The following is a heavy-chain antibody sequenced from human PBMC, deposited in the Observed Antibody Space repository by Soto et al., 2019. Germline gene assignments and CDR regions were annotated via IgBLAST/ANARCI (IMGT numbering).Heavy chain of an antibody. CDR1: GFTFSNYW. V-gene: IGHV3-7*01. Sequence: GGSLRLSCAASGFTFSNYWMSWVRQAPGKGLEWVANIKQDGSEKNYKDSVKGRLTISRDNAKNSLSLQMNSLRAEDTAVYYCARRATTSAGYFDLWGRGTLVTVSS. CDR3: ARRATTSAGYFDL. D-gene: IGHD1-26*01. CDR2: IKQDGSEK. J-gene: IGHJ2*01.